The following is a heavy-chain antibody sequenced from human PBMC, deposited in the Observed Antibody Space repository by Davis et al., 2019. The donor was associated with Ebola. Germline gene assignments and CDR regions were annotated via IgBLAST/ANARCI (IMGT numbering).Heavy chain of an antibody. CDR2: IIPILGIA. V-gene: IGHV1-69*04. D-gene: IGHD3-3*01. CDR1: GGTFSSYA. J-gene: IGHJ6*02. CDR3: ARGGDDFWSGYSYYYYGMDV. Sequence: SVKVSCKASGGTFSSYAISWVRQAPGQGLEWMGRIIPILGIANYAQKFQGRVTITADESTSTAYMELSSLRSEDTAVYYCARGGDDFWSGYSYYYYGMDVWGQGTTVTVSS.